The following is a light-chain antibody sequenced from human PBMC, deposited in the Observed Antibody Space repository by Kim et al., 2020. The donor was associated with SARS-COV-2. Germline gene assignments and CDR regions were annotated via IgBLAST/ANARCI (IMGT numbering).Light chain of an antibody. CDR2: NHN. CDR1: SSNIGSDT. J-gene: IGLJ3*02. Sequence: GQRVTISCSVSSSNIGSDTVDWYQHLPGAAPQLLIYNHNQRPSGVPDRFSASKSGTSASLAISGLQSEDEADYYCAAWDDSLNGPVFGGGTQLTVL. V-gene: IGLV1-44*01. CDR3: AAWDDSLNGPV.